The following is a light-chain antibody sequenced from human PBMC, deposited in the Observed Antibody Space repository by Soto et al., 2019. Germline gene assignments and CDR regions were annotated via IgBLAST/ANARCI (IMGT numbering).Light chain of an antibody. CDR1: EDINDW. J-gene: IGKJ1*01. V-gene: IGKV1-5*01. CDR2: DDS. CDR3: QQYKSRRT. Sequence: DIQMTQSPSTLSASIGDRVTITCRASEDINDWLAWYQQKPGNAPKFLIYDDSTLQSGVPSRFSGSGSGTEFTLTISSLQPDDSATYYCQQYKSRRTFGQGTKVDIK.